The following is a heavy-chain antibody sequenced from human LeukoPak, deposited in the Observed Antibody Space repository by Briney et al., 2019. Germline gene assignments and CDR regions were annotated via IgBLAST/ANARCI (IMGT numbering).Heavy chain of an antibody. Sequence: GGSLRLSCAASGFTFSDYYMSWIRQAPGKGLEWVSYISSSSSYTNYADSVKGRFTISRDNAKNSLYLQMNSLRAEDTAVYYYAREGIAVAGTDYWGQGTLVTVSS. J-gene: IGHJ4*02. V-gene: IGHV3-11*06. CDR1: GFTFSDYY. CDR2: ISSSSSYT. D-gene: IGHD6-19*01. CDR3: AREGIAVAGTDY.